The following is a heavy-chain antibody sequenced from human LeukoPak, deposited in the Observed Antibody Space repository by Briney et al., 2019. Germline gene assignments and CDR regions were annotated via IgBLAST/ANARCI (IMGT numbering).Heavy chain of an antibody. V-gene: IGHV4-4*07. CDR3: TKEGGDYGGYRFWGTSWFDP. Sequence: SETLSLTCTVSGGSISSYYWSWIRQPAGKGLEWIGHIYTSGYTNYNPSLKSRVTMSLDTSKNQFSLRLNSVTAADTAVYYCTKEGGDYGGYRFWGTSWFDPWGQGTLVTVSS. J-gene: IGHJ5*02. CDR2: IYTSGYT. CDR1: GGSISSYY. D-gene: IGHD4-23*01.